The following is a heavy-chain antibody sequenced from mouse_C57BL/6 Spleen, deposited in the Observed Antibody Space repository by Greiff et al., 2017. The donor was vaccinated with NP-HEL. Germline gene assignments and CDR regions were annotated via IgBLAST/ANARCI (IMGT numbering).Heavy chain of an antibody. Sequence: VQLQESGAELVKPGASVKISCKASGYAFSGYWMNWVKQRPGKGLEWIGQIYPGDGDTNYNGKFKGKATLTADKSSSTAYMQLSSLTSEDSAVYFCARNYGWYFDVWGTGTTVTVSS. J-gene: IGHJ1*03. D-gene: IGHD1-1*01. CDR1: GYAFSGYW. CDR3: ARNYGWYFDV. CDR2: IYPGDGDT. V-gene: IGHV1-80*01.